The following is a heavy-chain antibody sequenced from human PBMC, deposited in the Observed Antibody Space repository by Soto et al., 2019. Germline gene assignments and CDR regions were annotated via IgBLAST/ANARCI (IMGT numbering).Heavy chain of an antibody. CDR2: MYHSGNT. CDR3: ASSKYDVVAGSVWFDP. CDR1: GGTVSIGGWS. V-gene: IGHV4-30-2*01. D-gene: IGHD2-21*01. J-gene: IGHJ5*02. Sequence: PSEAVPRTCAVCGGTVSIGGWSRGWIQKPPGQGLEWIGYMYHSGNTYYNPSLKGRVTISLDHSRNQFSLRLNSVTAADTAVYFCASSKYDVVAGSVWFDPWGQGTLVTVSS.